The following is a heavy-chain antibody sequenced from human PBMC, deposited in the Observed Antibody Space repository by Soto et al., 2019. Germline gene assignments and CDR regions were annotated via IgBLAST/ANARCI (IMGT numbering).Heavy chain of an antibody. D-gene: IGHD6-13*01. V-gene: IGHV4-30-4*01. J-gene: IGHJ4*02. CDR2: IYYSGST. CDR1: GGSISSGDYY. Sequence: SETLSLTCTVSGGSISSGDYYWSWIRQPPGKGLEWIGYIYYSGSTYYNPSLKSRVTISVDTSKNQFSLKLSPVTAADTAVYYCASQQQLVRNFDYWGQGTLVTVSS. CDR3: ASQQQLVRNFDY.